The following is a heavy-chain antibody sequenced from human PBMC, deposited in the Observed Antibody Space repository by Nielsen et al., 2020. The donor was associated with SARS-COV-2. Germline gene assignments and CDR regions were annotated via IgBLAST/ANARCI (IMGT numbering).Heavy chain of an antibody. CDR2: IYSSAT. V-gene: IGHV4-30-4*01. J-gene: IGHJ4*02. CDR1: GGSISSGDFY. CDR3: TRSDYYGSGSYCFDY. D-gene: IGHD3-10*01. Sequence: SETLSLTCTVSGGSISSGDFYWSWIRQPPGKGLEWIGYIYSSATYTPSLGSRVTISVDTSKNQFSLKLNSVTAADTVVYYCTRSDYYGSGSYCFDYWGQGTLVTVSS.